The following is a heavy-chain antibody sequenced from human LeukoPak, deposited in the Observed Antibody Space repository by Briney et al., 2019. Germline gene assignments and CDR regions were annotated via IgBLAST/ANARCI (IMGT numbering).Heavy chain of an antibody. CDR3: ATGNCSSTSCRYYYYYYMDV. J-gene: IGHJ6*03. D-gene: IGHD2-2*01. CDR1: GYTFTSYG. V-gene: IGHV1-18*01. CDR2: ISAYNGNT. Sequence: ASVKVSCKASGYTFTSYGISWVRQAPGQGLEWMGWISAYNGNTNYAQKLQGRVTMTTDTSTSTAYMELRSLRSEDTAVYYCATGNCSSTSCRYYYYYYMDVWGKGTTVTVSS.